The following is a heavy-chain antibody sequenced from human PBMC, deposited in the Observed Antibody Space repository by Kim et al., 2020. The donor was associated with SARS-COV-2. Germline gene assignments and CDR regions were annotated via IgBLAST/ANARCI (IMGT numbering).Heavy chain of an antibody. V-gene: IGHV3-11*05. J-gene: IGHJ4*02. CDR3: ARESHTMVRGIIDY. D-gene: IGHD3-10*01. Sequence: ADSVKGRFTISRDNAKNSLYLQMNTLRDEDTAVYYCARESHTMVRGIIDYWGQGFLVTVSS.